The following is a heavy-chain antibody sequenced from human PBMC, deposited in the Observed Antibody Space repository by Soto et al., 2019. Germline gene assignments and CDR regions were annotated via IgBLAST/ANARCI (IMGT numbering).Heavy chain of an antibody. CDR1: GDSISNGYYT. V-gene: IGHV4-30-4*01. CDR3: ARGPSGDKVDY. CDR2: IYNSVNT. J-gene: IGHJ4*02. Sequence: QVQLQESGPGLVEPSQTLSLTCTVSGDSISNGYYTWSWIRQPPGKDLEWIGHIYNSVNTYSTPSLTRRVTLYADTSTNQIAQNLSSVTAADTAVYYCARGPSGDKVDYWGQGTLVTVSS. D-gene: IGHD3-10*01.